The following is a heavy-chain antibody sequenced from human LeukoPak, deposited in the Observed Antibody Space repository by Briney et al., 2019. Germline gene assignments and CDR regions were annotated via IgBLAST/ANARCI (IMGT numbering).Heavy chain of an antibody. Sequence: GGSLRLSCTASGFTFDDYYITWIRQAPGKGLDWDAYISSSGTATYYADSVKGRFTISRDNAKNSLYLQMDSLKAEDTAMYYCARPARSGIYYPDAFENWGQRTMVTVSS. J-gene: IGHJ3*02. CDR2: ISSSGTAT. CDR3: ARPARSGIYYPDAFEN. CDR1: GFTFDDYY. V-gene: IGHV3-11*04. D-gene: IGHD3-10*01.